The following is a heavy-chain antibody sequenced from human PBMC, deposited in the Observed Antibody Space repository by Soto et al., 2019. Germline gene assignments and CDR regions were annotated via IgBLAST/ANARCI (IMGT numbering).Heavy chain of an antibody. J-gene: IGHJ6*02. Sequence: QVQLVESGGGVVQPGRSLSLSCAASQLTFNNYAMHWVRQPPGKGLEWVAVISDDGHNKYYADSVRGRFTISRDNSKNTVYLHMNSLRVDDTAVYYCAKDLNVKTYVPYGMDVWGQGTTVTVSS. V-gene: IGHV3-30*18. CDR1: QLTFNNYA. CDR3: AKDLNVKTYVPYGMDV. D-gene: IGHD3-10*02. CDR2: ISDDGHNK.